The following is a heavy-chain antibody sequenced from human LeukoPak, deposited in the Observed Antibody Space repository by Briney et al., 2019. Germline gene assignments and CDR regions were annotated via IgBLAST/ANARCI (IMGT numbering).Heavy chain of an antibody. D-gene: IGHD1-26*01. J-gene: IGHJ6*02. CDR3: ARGLCRSCNYYYYGMDV. CDR2: INPNSGGT. CDR1: GYTFTGYY. V-gene: IGHV1-2*02. Sequence: AASVKVSCKASGYTFTGYYMHWVRQAPGQGLEWMGWINPNSGGTNYAQKFQGRVTMTRDTSISTAYTELSRLRSDDTAVYYCARGLCRSCNYYYYGMDVWGQGTTVTVSS.